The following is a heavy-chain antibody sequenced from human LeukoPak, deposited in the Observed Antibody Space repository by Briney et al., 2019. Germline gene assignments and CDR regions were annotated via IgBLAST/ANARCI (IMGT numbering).Heavy chain of an antibody. CDR3: ASHGSGYYNGLDY. Sequence: GASVKVSCKASGYTFTGYYMHWVRQAPGKGLEWMGGFDPEDGETIYAQKFQGRVTMTEDTSTDTAYMELSSLRSEDTAVYYCASHGSGYYNGLDYWGQGTLVTVSS. CDR1: GYTFTGYY. V-gene: IGHV1-24*01. J-gene: IGHJ4*02. D-gene: IGHD3-22*01. CDR2: FDPEDGET.